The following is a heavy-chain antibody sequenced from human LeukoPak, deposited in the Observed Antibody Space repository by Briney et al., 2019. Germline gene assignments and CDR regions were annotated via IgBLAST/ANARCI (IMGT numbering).Heavy chain of an antibody. J-gene: IGHJ4*02. CDR2: ISGDGGPI. CDR3: AKELYGNPSGY. V-gene: IGHV3-23*01. CDR1: GFTFSTYA. Sequence: GGSLRLSCAASGFTFSTYALSWVRQAPGKGLEWVSAISGDGGPISYAASVRGRFTISRDNAKNTLFLQMSSLRAGDTALYYCAKELYGNPSGYWGQGTRVTVSS. D-gene: IGHD2-8*01.